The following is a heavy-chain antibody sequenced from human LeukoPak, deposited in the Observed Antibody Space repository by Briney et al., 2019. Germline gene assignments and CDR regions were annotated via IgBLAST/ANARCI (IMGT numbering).Heavy chain of an antibody. CDR2: ISGTGGGT. D-gene: IGHD5-12*01. V-gene: IGHV3-23*01. Sequence: GGSLRLSCAVSGFTFSSYAMSWVRQAPGKGLEWVSGISGTGGGTYYADSVKGRFTISRDNSKNTLYVQMNSLRPEDTAVYYCARARPSMWIDYWGQGTLVTVSS. CDR1: GFTFSSYA. J-gene: IGHJ4*02. CDR3: ARARPSMWIDY.